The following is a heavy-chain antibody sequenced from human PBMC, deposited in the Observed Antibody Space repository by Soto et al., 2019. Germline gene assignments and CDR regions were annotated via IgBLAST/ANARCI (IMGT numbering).Heavy chain of an antibody. D-gene: IGHD1-1*01. Sequence: SETLSLTCTVSGGSISSYYWSWIRQPPGKGLEWIGYIYYSGSTNYNPSLKSRVIISVDTSKNQFSLKLSSVTAADTAVYYCARVLRDTEAGTTWVDYYYYYGMDVWGQGTTVTVSS. CDR3: ARVLRDTEAGTTWVDYYYYYGMDV. V-gene: IGHV4-59*01. J-gene: IGHJ6*02. CDR2: IYYSGST. CDR1: GGSISSYY.